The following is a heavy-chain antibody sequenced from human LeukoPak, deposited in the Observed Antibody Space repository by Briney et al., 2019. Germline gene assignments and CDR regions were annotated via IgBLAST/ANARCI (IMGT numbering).Heavy chain of an antibody. Sequence: ASVKVSCKASGYTFTSYGITWVRQAPGQGLEWMGWISAYNGNTNYAQKLQGRVTMTTDTSTSTAYMELRSLKSDDTAVYYCARELFSYSVWFDHWGQGTLVTVSS. D-gene: IGHD3-9*01. V-gene: IGHV1-18*01. CDR1: GYTFTSYG. J-gene: IGHJ5*02. CDR3: ARELFSYSVWFDH. CDR2: ISAYNGNT.